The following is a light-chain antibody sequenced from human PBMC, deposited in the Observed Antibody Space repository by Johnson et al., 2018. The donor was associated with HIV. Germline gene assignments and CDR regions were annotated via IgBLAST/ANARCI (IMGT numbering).Light chain of an antibody. J-gene: IGLJ1*01. CDR2: DNN. Sequence: QPVLTQPPSVSAAPGQKVTISCSGSSSNIGNNYVSWYQQLPGTAPKLLIYDNNKRPSGIPDRFSGSKSGTSATLVITGLQTGDEADYYCGTWDSSLSVYVFGTGTKVTVL. V-gene: IGLV1-51*01. CDR1: SSNIGNNY. CDR3: GTWDSSLSVYV.